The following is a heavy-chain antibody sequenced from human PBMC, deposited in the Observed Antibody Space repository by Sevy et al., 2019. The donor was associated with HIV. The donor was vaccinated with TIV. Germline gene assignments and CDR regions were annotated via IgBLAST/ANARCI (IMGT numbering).Heavy chain of an antibody. CDR3: ARAPPIVVVPGAPSWFDP. V-gene: IGHV4-34*01. J-gene: IGHJ5*02. D-gene: IGHD2-2*01. Sequence: SETLSLTCAVYGGSFSGYYWNWIRQPPGKGLEWIGEINHTGSTNYNPSLKSRVTISVDTSKTQVSLKLSSVTAADTAIYYCARAPPIVVVPGAPSWFDPWGQETLVTVSS. CDR2: INHTGST. CDR1: GGSFSGYY.